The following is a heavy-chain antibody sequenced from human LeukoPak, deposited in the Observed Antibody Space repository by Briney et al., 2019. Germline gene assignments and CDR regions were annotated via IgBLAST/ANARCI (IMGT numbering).Heavy chain of an antibody. J-gene: IGHJ3*01. D-gene: IGHD3-16*02. V-gene: IGHV3-74*01. CDR3: ARDYDYPWGSYRYDAFDV. Sequence: GGSLRLSSAASGFTFSNYWMHLVRQAPGKELVWVSHINSDASTTTYADFVKGRFTISRDNAKNTLYLQMNSLGAEDTAVYYCARDYDYPWGSYRYDAFDVWGQGTVVTVSS. CDR2: INSDASTT. CDR1: GFTFSNYW.